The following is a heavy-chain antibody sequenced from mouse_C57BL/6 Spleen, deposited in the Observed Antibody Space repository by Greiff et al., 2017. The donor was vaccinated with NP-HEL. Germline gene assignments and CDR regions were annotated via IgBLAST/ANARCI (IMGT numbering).Heavy chain of an antibody. CDR1: GYAFSSSW. CDR2: IYPGDGDT. Sequence: VQLVESGPELVKPGASVKISCKASGYAFSSSWMNWVKQRPGKGLEWIGRIYPGDGDTNYNGKFKGKATLTADKSSSTAYMQLSSLTSEDSAVYFCARSYGSSWGYAMDYWGQGTSVTVSS. D-gene: IGHD1-1*01. J-gene: IGHJ4*01. V-gene: IGHV1-82*01. CDR3: ARSYGSSWGYAMDY.